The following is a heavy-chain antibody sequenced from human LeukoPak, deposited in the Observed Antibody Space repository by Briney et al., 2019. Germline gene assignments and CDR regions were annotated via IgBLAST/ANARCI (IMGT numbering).Heavy chain of an antibody. CDR1: GFSFSNYG. J-gene: IGHJ4*02. CDR2: ISYDESNI. Sequence: GGSLRLSCAASGFSFSNYGMHWVRQAPGKGLEWVAVISYDESNIYYIDSVKGRFIISRDNSKNTLYLQMNSLRAEDTAVYYCARDYDVWGSYRPFDYWGQGTLVTVSS. D-gene: IGHD3-16*02. CDR3: ARDYDVWGSYRPFDY. V-gene: IGHV3-30*03.